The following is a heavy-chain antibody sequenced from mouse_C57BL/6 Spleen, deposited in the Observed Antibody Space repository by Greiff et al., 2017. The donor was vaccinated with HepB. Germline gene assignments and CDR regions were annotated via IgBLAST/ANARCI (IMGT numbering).Heavy chain of an antibody. CDR1: GYAFSSYW. V-gene: IGHV1-80*01. J-gene: IGHJ4*01. CDR2: IYPGDGDT. CDR3: AREGGLRYAMDY. Sequence: QVQLKQSGAELVKPGASVKISCKASGYAFSSYWMNWVKQRPGKGLEWIGQIYPGDGDTNYNGKFKGKATLTADKSSSTAYMQLSSLTSEDSAVYFCAREGGLRYAMDYWGQGTSVTVSS.